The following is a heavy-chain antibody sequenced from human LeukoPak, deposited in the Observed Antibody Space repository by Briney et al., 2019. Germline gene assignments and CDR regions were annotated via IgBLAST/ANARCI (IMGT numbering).Heavy chain of an antibody. CDR1: GYTFTSYA. Sequence: ASVKVSCKASGYTFTSYAMHWVRQAPGQGLEWMGWINTNTGNPTYAQGFTGRFVFSLDTSVSTAYLQISSLKAEDTAVYYCAGGLGSSSWYYFDYWGQGTLVTVSS. D-gene: IGHD6-13*01. CDR2: INTNTGNP. V-gene: IGHV7-4-1*02. CDR3: AGGLGSSSWYYFDY. J-gene: IGHJ4*02.